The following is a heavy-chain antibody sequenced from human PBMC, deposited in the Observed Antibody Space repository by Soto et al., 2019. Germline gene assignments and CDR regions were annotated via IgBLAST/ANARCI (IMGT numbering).Heavy chain of an antibody. CDR1: GFTFSSYS. V-gene: IGHV3-23*01. Sequence: DVRLLESGGGLVQPGGSLRLSCAASGFTFSSYSMSWVRQAPGKGLEWVSTIGTSASTYYGDSVRGRFTISRDNCRNTLYLQMNSLRAEDTAVYYCADLSRYCTSSNCDWGQGTLVTVSS. J-gene: IGHJ4*02. D-gene: IGHD2-2*01. CDR2: IGTSAST. CDR3: ADLSRYCTSSNCD.